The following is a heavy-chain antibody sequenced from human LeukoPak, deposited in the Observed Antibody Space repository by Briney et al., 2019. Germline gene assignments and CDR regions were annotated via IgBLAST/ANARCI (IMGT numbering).Heavy chain of an antibody. CDR1: GYTFTSYY. CDR3: ATSLRFLEWLLY. V-gene: IGHV1-46*01. Sequence: ASVKVSCKASGYTFTSYYMHWVRQAPGQGLAWMGIINPSGGSTSYAQKFQGRVTMTRDTSTSAVYMELSSLRSEDTAVYYCATSLRFLEWLLYWGQGTLVTVSS. J-gene: IGHJ4*02. D-gene: IGHD3-3*01. CDR2: INPSGGST.